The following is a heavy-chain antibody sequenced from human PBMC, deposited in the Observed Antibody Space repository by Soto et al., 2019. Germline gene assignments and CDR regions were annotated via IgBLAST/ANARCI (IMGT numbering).Heavy chain of an antibody. CDR2: IKSKTDGETT. Sequence: EVQLVESGGGLVKPGGSLRLPCAASGFSFSNAWMNWVRQAPGKGLEWVGRIKSKTDGETTQYAAPVKGRFTISRDDSKSTLYLQMNSLTTEDTAVYYCTTADGYNPFEYWGLGTLVTVSS. D-gene: IGHD5-12*01. V-gene: IGHV3-15*07. CDR3: TTADGYNPFEY. CDR1: GFSFSNAW. J-gene: IGHJ4*02.